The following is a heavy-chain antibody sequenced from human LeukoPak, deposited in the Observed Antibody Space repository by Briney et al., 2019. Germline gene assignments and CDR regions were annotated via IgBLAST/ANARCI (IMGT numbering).Heavy chain of an antibody. CDR3: ARVDDFWSGYYTF. CDR2: IYYTGST. CDR1: GGSISTGDYY. V-gene: IGHV4-30-4*08. J-gene: IGHJ4*02. D-gene: IGHD3-3*01. Sequence: PSETLSLTCTVSGGSISTGDYYWSWIRQPPGKGLEWIGYIYYTGSTYYNPSLKSRVTISVDTSKNQFSLKLSSVTAADTAVYYCARVDDFWSGYYTFWGQGTLVTVSS.